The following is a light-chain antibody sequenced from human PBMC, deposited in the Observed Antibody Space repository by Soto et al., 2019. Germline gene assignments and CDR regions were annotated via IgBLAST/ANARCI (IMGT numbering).Light chain of an antibody. CDR3: AAWDDILIWV. Sequence: QSVLTQPPSASGTPGQRVTISCSGSSSNIGSNTVNWYQQLPGTAPKLLIYSNNQRPSGVPDRFSGSKSGTSASLAISGLQSEDEADYYCAAWDDILIWVFGGGTKVTVL. CDR2: SNN. V-gene: IGLV1-44*01. CDR1: SSNIGSNT. J-gene: IGLJ3*02.